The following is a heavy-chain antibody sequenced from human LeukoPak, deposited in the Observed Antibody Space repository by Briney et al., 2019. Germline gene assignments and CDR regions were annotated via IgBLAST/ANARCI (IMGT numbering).Heavy chain of an antibody. V-gene: IGHV3-74*01. CDR3: ARVIAAAEDFDY. CDR1: GFTFSSYW. D-gene: IGHD6-13*01. J-gene: IGHJ4*02. Sequence: GGSVPVSCPASGFTFSSYWMHSVRQAPGKGLAGVSRINSDGSSKSYADAVKGRFTISIDNAKNTLYLQMNSLRAEDTAVYYCARVIAAAEDFDYWGQGDLFTVSS. CDR2: INSDGSSK.